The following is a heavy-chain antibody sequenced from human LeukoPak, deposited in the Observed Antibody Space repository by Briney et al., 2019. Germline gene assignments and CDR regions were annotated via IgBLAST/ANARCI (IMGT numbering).Heavy chain of an antibody. J-gene: IGHJ4*02. CDR1: GGSINSFY. V-gene: IGHV4-59*01. CDR3: ALTGTTMDY. D-gene: IGHD1-7*01. CDR2: IYYSGST. Sequence: SETLSLTCTVSGGSINSFYWSWIRQPPGKGLEWIGYIYYSGSTNYNPSLKSRVAISADTSKNQFSLRLSPVTAADTAVYYCALTGTTMDYWGQGTLVTVSS.